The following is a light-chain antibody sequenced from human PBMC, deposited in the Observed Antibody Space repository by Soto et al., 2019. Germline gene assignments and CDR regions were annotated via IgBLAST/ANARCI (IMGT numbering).Light chain of an antibody. CDR2: GAS. V-gene: IGKV3-20*01. CDR1: QSVSSSY. Sequence: EIVLTQSPGTLSLSPGERATLSCRASQSVSSSYLAWYQQKPGQAPRLLIYGASSRATGIPDRFSGSGSGTDFTLTISRLEPEEFAVYCCQHYGSSSGTFGQGTKVEIK. CDR3: QHYGSSSGT. J-gene: IGKJ1*01.